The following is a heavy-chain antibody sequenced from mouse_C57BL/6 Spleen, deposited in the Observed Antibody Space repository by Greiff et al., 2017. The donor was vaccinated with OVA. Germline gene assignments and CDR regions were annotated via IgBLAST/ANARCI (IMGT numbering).Heavy chain of an antibody. V-gene: IGHV1-22*01. CDR1: GYTFTDYN. D-gene: IGHD1-1*01. J-gene: IGHJ1*03. CDR2: INPNNGGT. Sequence: VQLQQSGPELVKPGASVKMSCKASGYTFTDYNMHWVKQSHGKSLEWIGYINPNNGGTSYNQKFKGKATLTVNKSSSTAYMELRSLTSEDSAVYYCARGDITTVVAPGYFDVWGTGTTVTVSS. CDR3: ARGDITTVVAPGYFDV.